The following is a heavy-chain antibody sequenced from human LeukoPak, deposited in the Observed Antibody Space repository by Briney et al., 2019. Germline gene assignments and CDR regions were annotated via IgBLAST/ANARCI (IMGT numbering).Heavy chain of an antibody. CDR3: ASGAWAARLNS. D-gene: IGHD4-23*01. CDR2: IFDGKTI. J-gene: IGHJ4*02. Sequence: PSDTLSLTCAVYGESLNYYYWSWIRQSPGKGLEWIGDIFDGKTINYNPSLKSRVTIPAATSSQQFSLNLKSVTAADTAVYFCASGAWAARLNSWAQGALVIVSS. CDR1: GESLNYYY. V-gene: IGHV4-34*12.